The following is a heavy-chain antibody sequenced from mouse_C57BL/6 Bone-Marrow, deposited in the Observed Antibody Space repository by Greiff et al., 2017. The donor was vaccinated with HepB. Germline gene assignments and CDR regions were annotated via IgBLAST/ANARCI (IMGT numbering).Heavy chain of an antibody. CDR2: IDPENGDT. J-gene: IGHJ2*01. V-gene: IGHV14-4*01. Sequence: VQLQQSGAELVRPGASVKLSCTASGFNIKDDYMHWVKQRPEQGLEWIGWIDPENGDTEYASKFQGKATITADTSSNTAYLQLSSLTSEDTAVYYCTTPLYGSSFYYFDYWGQGTTLTVSS. CDR1: GFNIKDDY. D-gene: IGHD1-1*01. CDR3: TTPLYGSSFYYFDY.